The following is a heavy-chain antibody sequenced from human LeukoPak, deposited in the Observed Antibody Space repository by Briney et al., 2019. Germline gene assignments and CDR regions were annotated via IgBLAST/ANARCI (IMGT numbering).Heavy chain of an antibody. CDR3: AESSGGEYYFDY. V-gene: IGHV1-69*05. CDR2: IIPIFGTA. D-gene: IGHD1-14*01. CDR1: GGTFSSYA. Sequence: KVSCKASGGTFSSYAISWVRQAPGQGLEWMGRIIPIFGTANYAQKFQGRVTITTDESTSTAYMELSSLRSEDTAVYYCAESSGGEYYFDYWGQGTLVTVSS. J-gene: IGHJ4*02.